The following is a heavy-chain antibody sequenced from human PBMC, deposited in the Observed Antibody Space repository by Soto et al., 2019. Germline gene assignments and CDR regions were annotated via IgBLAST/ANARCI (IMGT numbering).Heavy chain of an antibody. V-gene: IGHV3-23*01. J-gene: IGHJ4*02. CDR3: ARRVSGCYYDY. D-gene: IGHD1-26*01. CDR1: GFTFSSYA. CDR2: ISGSGGST. Sequence: EVQLLESGGGLVQPGGSLRLSCAASGFTFSSYAMRWVRQAPVKGLEWVSAISGSGGSTYYADSVKGRFTITSDNSKNSLYLQMNSLRAEDTAVYYCARRVSGCYYDYWGKGTLVTVSS.